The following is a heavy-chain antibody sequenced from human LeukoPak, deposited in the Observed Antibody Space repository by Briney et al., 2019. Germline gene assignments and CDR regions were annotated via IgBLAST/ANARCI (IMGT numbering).Heavy chain of an antibody. CDR1: GFTVSSNY. V-gene: IGHV3-66*01. CDR2: IYRGGST. J-gene: IGHJ4*02. D-gene: IGHD1-1*01. CDR3: ARGGLETAVKYFFAY. Sequence: PGGSLRLSCAASGFTVSSNYVSWVRQAPGKGLEWDSTIYRGGSTYYADSVKGRFTISRDNSENTVYLQINTLRVEDTAVYYCARGGLETAVKYFFAYWGQGALITVSS.